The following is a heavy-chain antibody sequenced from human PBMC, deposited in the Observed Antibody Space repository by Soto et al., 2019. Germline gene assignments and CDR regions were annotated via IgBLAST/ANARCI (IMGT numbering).Heavy chain of an antibody. Sequence: GASAKVSCKASGYTFTSYAMHWVRQAPGQRLEWMGWINAGNGNTKYSQKFQGRVTITRDTSASTAYMELSSLRSEDTAVYYCARELYDFWSGYSLRGGYWGQGTLVTVSS. J-gene: IGHJ4*02. V-gene: IGHV1-3*01. CDR2: INAGNGNT. CDR1: GYTFTSYA. CDR3: ARELYDFWSGYSLRGGY. D-gene: IGHD3-3*01.